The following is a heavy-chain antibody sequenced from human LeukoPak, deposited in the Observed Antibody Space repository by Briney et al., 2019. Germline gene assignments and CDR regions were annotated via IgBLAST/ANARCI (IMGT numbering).Heavy chain of an antibody. J-gene: IGHJ5*02. CDR3: ARDPSGSFFNWFDP. Sequence: SETLSLTCAVYGGSFSGYYWTWIRQPPGKGLEWIGYIYYSGSTNYNPSLKSRVTISVDTSKNQFSLKLRSVTAADTAVYYCARDPSGSFFNWFDPWGQGTLVTVSS. D-gene: IGHD1-26*01. CDR2: IYYSGST. V-gene: IGHV4-59*01. CDR1: GGSFSGYY.